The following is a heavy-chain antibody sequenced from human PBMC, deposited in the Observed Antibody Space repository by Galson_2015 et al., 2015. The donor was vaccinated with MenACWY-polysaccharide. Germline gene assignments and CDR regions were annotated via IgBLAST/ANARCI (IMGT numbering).Heavy chain of an antibody. J-gene: IGHJ4*02. Sequence: SLRLSCAASGFIFSNYWMNWVRQAPGKGLEWVADIKQDGSVTHYVDSVKGRFTISRDNAKNTLCLQMISLRADDTAVHYCARGYCGGGRCSRNYWGQGTLVTVSS. V-gene: IGHV3-7*01. CDR2: IKQDGSVT. CDR1: GFIFSNYW. CDR3: ARGYCGGGRCSRNY. D-gene: IGHD2-15*01.